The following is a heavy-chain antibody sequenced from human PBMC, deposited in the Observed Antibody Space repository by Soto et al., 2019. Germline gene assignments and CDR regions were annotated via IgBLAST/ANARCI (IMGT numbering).Heavy chain of an antibody. D-gene: IGHD3-3*01. Sequence: QVQLVESGGGLVKAGGFLRLSCAASGFIFSDYYMTWIRQAPGKGLEWLSCSSNRDRSTYYADSVKDRFVVSKDNAKNLVYLQMNSLRAEDTAVYFCARAWKIEKFGVISMSKGLDVWGQGTTVTVSS. V-gene: IGHV3-11*01. CDR3: ARAWKIEKFGVISMSKGLDV. CDR2: SSNRDRST. J-gene: IGHJ6*02. CDR1: GFIFSDYY.